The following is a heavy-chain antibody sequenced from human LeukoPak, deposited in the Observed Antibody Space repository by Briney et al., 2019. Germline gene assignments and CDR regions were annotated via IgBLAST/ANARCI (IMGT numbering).Heavy chain of an antibody. CDR3: ARGFGELLWPNYYYYSMDV. V-gene: IGHV3-48*03. D-gene: IGHD3-10*01. J-gene: IGHJ6*04. CDR2: ISSSGSTI. CDR1: GFTFSSYE. Sequence: GGSLRLSCAASGFTFSSYEMNWVRQAPGKGLEWVSYISSSGSTIYYADSVKGRFTISRDNAKNSLYLQMNSLRAEDTAVYYCARGFGELLWPNYYYYSMDVWGKGTTVTVPS.